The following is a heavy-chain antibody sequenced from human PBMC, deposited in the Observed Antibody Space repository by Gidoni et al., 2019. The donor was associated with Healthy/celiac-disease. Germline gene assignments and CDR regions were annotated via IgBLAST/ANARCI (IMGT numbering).Heavy chain of an antibody. J-gene: IGHJ3*02. CDR3: TGRRPYYYDSSGYYGGAFDI. V-gene: IGHV3-49*05. CDR2: IRSKAYGGTT. Sequence: EVQLVESGGGLVKPGRSLRLSCTASGFTFGDYAMSWFRQAPGKGLEWVGFIRSKAYGGTTEYAASVKGRFTISRDDSKSIAYLQMNSLKTEDTAVYYCTGRRPYYYDSSGYYGGAFDIWGQGTMVTVSS. D-gene: IGHD3-22*01. CDR1: GFTFGDYA.